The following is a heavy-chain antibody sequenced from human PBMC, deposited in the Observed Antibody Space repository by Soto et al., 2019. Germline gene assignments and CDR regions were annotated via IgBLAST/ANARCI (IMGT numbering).Heavy chain of an antibody. D-gene: IGHD6-19*01. CDR3: VIAVAGPHFDY. Sequence: SGGSLRLSCAASGFTFSSYWMHWVRQAPGKGLVWVSRINSDGRSTSYADSVKGRFTSSRDNAKNTVYLQMNSLRADDTAVYYCVIAVAGPHFDYWGQGTLVTVSS. CDR2: INSDGRST. CDR1: GFTFSSYW. J-gene: IGHJ4*02. V-gene: IGHV3-74*01.